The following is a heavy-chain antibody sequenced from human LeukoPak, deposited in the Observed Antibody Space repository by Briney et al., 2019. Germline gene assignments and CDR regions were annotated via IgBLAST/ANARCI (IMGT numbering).Heavy chain of an antibody. V-gene: IGHV1-18*01. J-gene: IGHJ4*02. CDR1: GYTFTSYG. Sequence: ASVKVSCKASGYTFTSYGISWVRQAPEQGLEWMGWISAYNGNTNYAQKLQGRVTMTTDTYTSTAYKKQRRQRSDDAAVYYCARGTPAVAGFDCWGQGTLVSVSS. D-gene: IGHD6-19*01. CDR2: ISAYNGNT. CDR3: ARGTPAVAGFDC.